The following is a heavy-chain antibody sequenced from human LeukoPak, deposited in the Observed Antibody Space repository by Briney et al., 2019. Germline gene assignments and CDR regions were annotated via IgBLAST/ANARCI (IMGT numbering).Heavy chain of an antibody. Sequence: KPGGSLRLSCAASGFTVSSNYMSWVRQAPGKGLEWVSSISSSSSYIYYADSVKGRFTISRDNAKNSLYLQMNSLRAEDTAVYYCARDLTIFGVVSPLDYWGQGTLVTVSS. CDR1: GFTVSSNY. D-gene: IGHD3-3*01. CDR2: ISSSSSYI. J-gene: IGHJ4*02. V-gene: IGHV3-21*01. CDR3: ARDLTIFGVVSPLDY.